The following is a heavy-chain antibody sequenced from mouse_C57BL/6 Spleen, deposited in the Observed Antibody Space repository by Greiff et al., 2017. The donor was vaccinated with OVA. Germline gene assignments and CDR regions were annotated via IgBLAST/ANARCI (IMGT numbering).Heavy chain of an antibody. CDR2: IYPRSGNT. CDR3: ARGELGPFDY. D-gene: IGHD4-1*01. Sequence: VHLVESGAELARPGASVKLSCKASGYTFTSYGISWVKQRTGQGLEWIGEIYPRSGNTYYNEKFKGKATLTADKSSSTAYMELRSLTSEDSAVYFCARGELGPFDYWGQGTTLTVSS. J-gene: IGHJ2*01. CDR1: GYTFTSYG. V-gene: IGHV1-81*01.